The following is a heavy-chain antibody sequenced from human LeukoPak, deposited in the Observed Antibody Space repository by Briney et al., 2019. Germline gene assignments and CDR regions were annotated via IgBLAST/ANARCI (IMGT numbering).Heavy chain of an antibody. CDR1: GYSISSGYY. CDR2: IYHSGST. Sequence: PSETLSLTCTVSGYSISSGYYWGWIQQPPGKGLEWIGSIYHSGSTYYNPSLKSRVTISVDTSKNQFSLKLSSVTAADTAVYYCTLPVSGAFDIWGQGTMVTVSS. V-gene: IGHV4-38-2*02. J-gene: IGHJ3*02. CDR3: TLPVSGAFDI. D-gene: IGHD4-11*01.